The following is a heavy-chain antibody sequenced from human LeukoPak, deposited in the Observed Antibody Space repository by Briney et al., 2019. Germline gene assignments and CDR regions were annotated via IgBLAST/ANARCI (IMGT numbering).Heavy chain of an antibody. Sequence: PSETLSLTCTVSGGSISSSSYYWGWIRQAPGKGLEWIGEINHRGSINYNPSLKSRVTISVDTSKNQFSLKLISVTAADTAVYYCASTVLRYFDWYLTRGAFDIWGQGTMVTVSS. V-gene: IGHV4-39*07. CDR2: INHRGSI. CDR1: GGSISSSSYY. J-gene: IGHJ3*02. CDR3: ASTVLRYFDWYLTRGAFDI. D-gene: IGHD3-9*01.